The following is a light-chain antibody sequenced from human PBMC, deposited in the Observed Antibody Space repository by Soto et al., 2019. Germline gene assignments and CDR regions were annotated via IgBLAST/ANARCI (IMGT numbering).Light chain of an antibody. CDR2: DAS. CDR3: QQYNSYSIT. J-gene: IGKJ5*01. CDR1: QSISSW. V-gene: IGKV1-5*01. Sequence: DIQMTQSPSTLSASVGDRVTITCRASQSISSWLAWYHQKPGKAPKLLIYDASSLESGVPSRFNGSGSGTEFTLTISSLQPDDFETYYCQQYNSYSITFGQGTRLEIK.